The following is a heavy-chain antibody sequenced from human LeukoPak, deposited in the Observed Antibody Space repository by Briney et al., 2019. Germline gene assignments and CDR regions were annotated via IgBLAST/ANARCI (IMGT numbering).Heavy chain of an antibody. CDR3: ARHSSDYDFWSGYSDY. V-gene: IGHV4-59*08. CDR1: GGSISSYY. CDR2: IYYSGST. J-gene: IGHJ4*02. Sequence: SETLSLTCTVSGGSISSYYWRWIRQPPGKGLEWIGYIYYSGSTNYNPSLKSRVTISVDTSKNQFSLKLSSVTAADTAVYYCARHSSDYDFWSGYSDYWGQGTLVTVSS. D-gene: IGHD3-3*01.